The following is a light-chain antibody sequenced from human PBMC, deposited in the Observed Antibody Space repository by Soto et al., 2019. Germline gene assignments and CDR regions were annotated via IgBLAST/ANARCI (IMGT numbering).Light chain of an antibody. CDR3: SSYTSSSTYV. CDR2: EVN. V-gene: IGLV2-14*01. J-gene: IGLJ1*01. CDR1: SSDVGDYNY. Sequence: QSVLTQPASVSGSPGQSITISCTGASSDVGDYNYVSWYQHHPAKAPKLLIYEVNNRPSGVSDRFSGSKSGNVASLTISWLQAEDEADYYCSSYTSSSTYVFGTGTQLTVL.